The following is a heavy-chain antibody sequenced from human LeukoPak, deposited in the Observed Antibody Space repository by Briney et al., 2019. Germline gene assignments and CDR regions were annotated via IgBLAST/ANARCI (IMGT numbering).Heavy chain of an antibody. CDR3: ARGGMTYYYGSGSYYNVVYFDY. D-gene: IGHD3-10*01. Sequence: PSETLSLTCAVYGGSFSGYYWSWIRQPPGKGLEWIGEINHSGSTNYNPSLKSRVTISVDTSKNQFSLKLSSVTAADTAVHYCARGGMTYYYGSGSYYNVVYFDYWGQGTLVTVSS. V-gene: IGHV4-34*01. CDR2: INHSGST. CDR1: GGSFSGYY. J-gene: IGHJ4*02.